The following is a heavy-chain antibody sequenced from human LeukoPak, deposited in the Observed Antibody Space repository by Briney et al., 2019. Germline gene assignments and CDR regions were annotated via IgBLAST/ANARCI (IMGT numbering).Heavy chain of an antibody. J-gene: IGHJ5*02. CDR2: ISGSGYST. CDR1: GFTFDSYA. V-gene: IGHV3-23*01. Sequence: GGSLRLSCAASGFTFDSYAMSWVRQAPGKGLEWVSSISGSGYSTYYGDSVKGRFTISRDNSKNTLYLQMNSLRAEDTAVYYCAKDLIFVDPWGQGTLVTVSS. CDR3: AKDLIFVDP.